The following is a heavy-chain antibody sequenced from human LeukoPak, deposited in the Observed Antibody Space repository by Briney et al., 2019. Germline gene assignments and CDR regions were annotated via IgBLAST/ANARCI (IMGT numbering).Heavy chain of an antibody. CDR3: ARGQYQLLGMYNWFDP. D-gene: IGHD2-2*01. V-gene: IGHV1-69*04. J-gene: IGHJ5*02. CDR2: IIPILGIA. CDR1: VGTFSSYA. Sequence: SVKVSCKASVGTFSSYAISWVRQAPGQGLEWMGRIIPILGIANYAQKFQGRVTITADKSTSTAYMELSSLRSEDTAVYYCARGQYQLLGMYNWFDPWGQGTLVTVSS.